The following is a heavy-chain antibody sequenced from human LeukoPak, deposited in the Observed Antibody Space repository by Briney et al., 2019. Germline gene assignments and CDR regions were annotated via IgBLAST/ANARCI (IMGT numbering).Heavy chain of an antibody. CDR2: ISGSGGST. D-gene: IGHD3-10*02. V-gene: IGHV3-23*01. Sequence: RGSLRLSCAASGFTFSSYGMSWVRQAPGKGLEWVSAISGSGGSTYYADSVKGRVTISRDNAKNSLYLQMNSLRAEDTAVYYCAELGITMIGGVWGKGTTVTISS. J-gene: IGHJ6*04. CDR3: AELGITMIGGV. CDR1: GFTFSSYG.